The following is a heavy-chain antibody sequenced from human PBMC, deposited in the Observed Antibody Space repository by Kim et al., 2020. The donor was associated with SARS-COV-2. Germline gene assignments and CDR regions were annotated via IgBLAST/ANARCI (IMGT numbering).Heavy chain of an antibody. D-gene: IGHD6-13*01. CDR1: GFTFSNAW. J-gene: IGHJ6*02. CDR2: IKSKTDGGTT. CDR3: TTDPGYSSSWYAIGASPYGMDV. V-gene: IGHV3-15*01. Sequence: GGSLRLSCAASGFTFSNAWMSWVRQAPGKGLEWVGRIKSKTDGGTTDYAAPVKGRFTISRDDSKNTLYLQMNSLKTEDTAVYYCTTDPGYSSSWYAIGASPYGMDVWGQGTTVTVSS.